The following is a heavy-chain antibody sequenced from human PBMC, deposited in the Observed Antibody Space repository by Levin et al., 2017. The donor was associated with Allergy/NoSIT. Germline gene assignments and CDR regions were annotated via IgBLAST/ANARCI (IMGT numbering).Heavy chain of an antibody. CDR3: AKRRPAFWFDY. CDR1: GFTFSSSA. J-gene: IGHJ4*02. V-gene: IGHV3-23*01. CDR2: ISGSGGST. D-gene: IGHD3-3*01. Sequence: LSLTCAASGFTFSSSAMSWVRQAPGKGLEWVSAISGSGGSTYYADSVKGRFTISRDNSKNTLYLQMNSLRAEDTAVYYCAKRRPAFWFDYWGQGTLVTVSS.